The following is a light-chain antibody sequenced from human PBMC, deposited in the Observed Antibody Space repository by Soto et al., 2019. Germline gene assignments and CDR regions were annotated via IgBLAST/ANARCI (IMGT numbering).Light chain of an antibody. CDR2: GAS. J-gene: IGKJ1*01. CDR3: QQYDYPPWT. CDR1: QSVTSTY. V-gene: IGKV3-20*01. Sequence: DTVLTQSPGTLSLSPGERATLSCRASQSVTSTYLAWYQQKPGQAPRLLIYGASTRATGIPDRFSGGGSGTDFTLTISRLEPEDFAVYYCQQYDYPPWTFGHGTKVEV.